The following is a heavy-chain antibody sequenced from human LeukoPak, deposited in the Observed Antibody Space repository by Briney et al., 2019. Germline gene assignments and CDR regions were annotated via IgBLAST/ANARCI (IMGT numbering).Heavy chain of an antibody. CDR2: IYYSGST. Sequence: SETLSLTCTVSGGSISSYYWSWIRQPPGKGLEWIGYIYYSGSTNYNPSLKSRATISVDTSKNQFSLKLSSVTAADTAVYYCARGGDGYYYDSGFDYWGQGTLVTVSS. D-gene: IGHD3-22*01. CDR1: GGSISSYY. V-gene: IGHV4-59*01. CDR3: ARGGDGYYYDSGFDY. J-gene: IGHJ4*02.